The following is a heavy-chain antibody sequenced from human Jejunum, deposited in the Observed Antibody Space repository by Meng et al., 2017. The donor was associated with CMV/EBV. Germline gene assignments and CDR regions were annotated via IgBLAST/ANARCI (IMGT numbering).Heavy chain of an antibody. D-gene: IGHD2-21*01. CDR1: AFTFSSYW. J-gene: IGHJ3*01. Sequence: SAFTFSSYWMTWVRQAPGKGLERVASINRDASEIHYLDSVKGRFTISRDNAKNSLYLQMDSLRAEDTAVYYCAKDLYYGDPAAFPLWGQGTMVTVSS. CDR2: INRDASEI. CDR3: AKDLYYGDPAAFPL. V-gene: IGHV3-7*01.